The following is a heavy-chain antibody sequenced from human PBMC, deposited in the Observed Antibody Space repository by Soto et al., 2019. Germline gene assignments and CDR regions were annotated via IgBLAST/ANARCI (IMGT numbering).Heavy chain of an antibody. D-gene: IGHD3-10*01. Sequence: QVQLVQSGAEVKKPGSSVKVSCKASGGTFSSYAISWVRQAPGQGLEWMGGIIPIFGTANYAQKFQGRVTIAADTSTTTAYMELSSRRSEDTVVYYCARALLSMGRGIYYYYYGMDVWGQGTTVTVSS. CDR1: GGTFSSYA. CDR2: IIPIFGTA. J-gene: IGHJ6*02. V-gene: IGHV1-69*06. CDR3: ARALLSMGRGIYYYYYGMDV.